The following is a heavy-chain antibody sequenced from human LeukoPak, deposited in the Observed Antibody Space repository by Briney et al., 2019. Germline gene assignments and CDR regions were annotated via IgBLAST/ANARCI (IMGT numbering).Heavy chain of an antibody. D-gene: IGHD2/OR15-2a*01. CDR2: INWNGGST. CDR1: GFSFGDYG. Sequence: GGSLRLSCAASGFSFGDYGMSWVRQAPGKGLEWVSGINWNGGSTDYADSVKGRFTISRDNGKNSLYLQMNSLRAEDTAFYYRARRIYYFDYWGQGTLVTVSS. J-gene: IGHJ4*02. CDR3: ARRIYYFDY. V-gene: IGHV3-20*04.